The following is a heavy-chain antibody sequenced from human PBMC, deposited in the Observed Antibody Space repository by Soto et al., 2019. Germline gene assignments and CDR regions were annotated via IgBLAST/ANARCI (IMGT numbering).Heavy chain of an antibody. J-gene: IGHJ4*02. CDR3: ARVPFGSNGVTYFDY. Sequence: QAQLQESGPGLVKPSQTLSLTCTVSGGSISSGGYYWSWIRRHPGKGLEWIGYIYYSGSTYYNPSLKSRVTISVDTSKNQFSLKLTSVTAADTAVYYCARVPFGSNGVTYFDYWGQGTLVTVSS. CDR1: GGSISSGGYY. V-gene: IGHV4-31*03. CDR2: IYYSGST. D-gene: IGHD1-26*01.